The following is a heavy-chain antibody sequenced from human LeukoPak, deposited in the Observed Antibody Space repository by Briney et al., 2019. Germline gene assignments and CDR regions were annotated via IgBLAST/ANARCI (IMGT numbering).Heavy chain of an antibody. J-gene: IGHJ5*02. D-gene: IGHD5-12*01. CDR2: INYSGST. V-gene: IGHV4-59*11. Sequence: SETLSLTCTVSGGSISSHYWSWIRQPPGKGLEGMGYINYSGSTNYNPSLKSRVTISVDTSKNQFSLKLSSVTAADTAVYYCARALRVATIRSWFDPWGQGTLVTVSS. CDR1: GGSISSHY. CDR3: ARALRVATIRSWFDP.